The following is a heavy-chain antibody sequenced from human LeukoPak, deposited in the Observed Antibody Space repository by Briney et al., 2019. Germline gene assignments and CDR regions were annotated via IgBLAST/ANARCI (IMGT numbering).Heavy chain of an antibody. J-gene: IGHJ5*02. D-gene: IGHD6-13*01. CDR1: GYTFTSYG. Sequence: ASVKVSCTASGYTFTSYGISWVRQAPGQGLEWMGWISAYNGNTNYAQKLQGRVTMTTDTSTGTAYMELRSLRSDDTAVYYCARDVSSSWPINKNWFDPWGQGTLVTVSS. V-gene: IGHV1-18*01. CDR2: ISAYNGNT. CDR3: ARDVSSSWPINKNWFDP.